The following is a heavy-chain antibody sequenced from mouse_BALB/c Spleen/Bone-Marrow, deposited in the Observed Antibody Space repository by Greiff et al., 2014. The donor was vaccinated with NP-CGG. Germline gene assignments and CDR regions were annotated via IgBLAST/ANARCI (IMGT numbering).Heavy chain of an antibody. D-gene: IGHD2-1*01. CDR3: TRWDGNYLYCYFDV. V-gene: IGHV1-69*02. CDR1: GYTFTTYW. J-gene: IGHJ1*01. CDR2: IYPSDSYT. Sequence: QVQLQQSGAELVRPGASVKLSCKASGYTFTTYWIHWVKQRPGQGLEWIGNIYPSDSYTNYNQKFKDKATLTVDKSSSTAYMQLSSPTSEDSAVYYCTRWDGNYLYCYFDVWGAGTTVTVSS.